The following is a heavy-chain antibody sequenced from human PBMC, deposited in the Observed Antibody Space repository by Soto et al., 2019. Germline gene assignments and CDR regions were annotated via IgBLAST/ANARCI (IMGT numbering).Heavy chain of an antibody. CDR3: ARASPEWPVRYYYYYGMDA. J-gene: IGHJ6*02. V-gene: IGHV1-8*01. D-gene: IGHD6-19*01. Sequence: ASVKVSCNASGYAFTSHDINWVRQTTGQGLEGMGWMNPNSGNTGYAQKFQVRVTMTRNTSISTAYMELSRLRSEDTAVYYCARASPEWPVRYYYYYGMDAWGQGPTVTVSS. CDR1: GYAFTSHD. CDR2: MNPNSGNT.